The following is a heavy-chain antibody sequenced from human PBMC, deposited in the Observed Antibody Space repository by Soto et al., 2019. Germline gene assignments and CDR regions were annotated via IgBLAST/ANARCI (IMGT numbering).Heavy chain of an antibody. V-gene: IGHV1-69*01. Sequence: QVQLVQSGAEVKKPGSSVKVSCKASGGTFSSYAISWVRQAPGQGLEWMGGIIPIFGTANYAQKFQGRVTITADESTSTAYMKLSSLRSEDTAVYYCARARITIFGVVSYYYYGMDVWGQGTTVTVSS. CDR1: GGTFSSYA. CDR2: IIPIFGTA. D-gene: IGHD3-3*01. CDR3: ARARITIFGVVSYYYYGMDV. J-gene: IGHJ6*02.